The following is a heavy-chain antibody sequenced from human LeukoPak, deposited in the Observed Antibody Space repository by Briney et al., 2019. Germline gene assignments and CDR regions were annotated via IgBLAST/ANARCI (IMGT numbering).Heavy chain of an antibody. D-gene: IGHD5-24*01. Sequence: GGSLRLSCAASGFTVSSNHMSWVRQAPGKGLEWVSIIYSGDTTYYADSVKGRFTISRDNSKNTVYLQMNSLRAEDTAMYYCARRDDHNGRDYWGQGTLVTVSS. CDR3: ARRDDHNGRDY. CDR1: GFTVSSNH. V-gene: IGHV3-53*01. J-gene: IGHJ4*02. CDR2: IYSGDTT.